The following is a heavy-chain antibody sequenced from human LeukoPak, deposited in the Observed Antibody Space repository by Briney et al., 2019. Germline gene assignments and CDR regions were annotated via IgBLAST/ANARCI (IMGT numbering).Heavy chain of an antibody. V-gene: IGHV4-59*08. CDR2: IYYSGST. J-gene: IGHJ4*02. CDR3: ARQNFDILTGYYHFDY. Sequence: PSETLSLTCTVSGGSISSYYWSWIRQPPGKGLEWIGYIYYSGSTNYNPSLKSRVTISVDTSKNQFSLKLSSVTAADTAVYYCARQNFDILTGYYHFDYWGRGTLVTVSS. D-gene: IGHD3-9*01. CDR1: GGSISSYY.